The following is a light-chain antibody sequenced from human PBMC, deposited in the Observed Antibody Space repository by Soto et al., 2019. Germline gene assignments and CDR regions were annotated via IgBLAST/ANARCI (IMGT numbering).Light chain of an antibody. CDR1: QTVSSNY. CDR2: GAS. V-gene: IGKV3D-20*02. CDR3: QQRYNWPLT. J-gene: IGKJ4*01. Sequence: EIILTQSPDTLSLSPGERATLSCRASQTVSSNYLAWCQQRPGQAPRLLIYGASTRAAGIPDRFSGSGSGTDFTLTITRLEPEDIAVYYCQQRYNWPLTFGGGTKVDIK.